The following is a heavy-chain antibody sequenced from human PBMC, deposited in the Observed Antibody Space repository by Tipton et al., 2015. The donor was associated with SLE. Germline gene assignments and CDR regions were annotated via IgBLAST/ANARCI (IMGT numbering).Heavy chain of an antibody. J-gene: IGHJ6*03. D-gene: IGHD2-15*01. CDR3: VKSVVVVSPRDYYYYMDV. Sequence: TLSLTCNVSGYSIRNGYYWGWIRQPPGKGLEWIGRIFTSGNTNYNPSLKSRVTISVDTSKNQFSLELSSVTAADTAVYYCVKSVVVVSPRDYYYYMDVWGKGTTVTVSS. CDR2: IFTSGNT. V-gene: IGHV4-38-2*02. CDR1: GYSIRNGYY.